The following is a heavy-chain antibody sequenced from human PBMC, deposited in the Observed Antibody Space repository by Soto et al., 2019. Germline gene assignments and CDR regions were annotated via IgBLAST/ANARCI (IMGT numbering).Heavy chain of an antibody. J-gene: IGHJ4*02. CDR2: MSYDGSNE. CDR1: GFTFRSYG. CDR3: GRRAYSGNTGYYPIDS. Sequence: SLRLSCAPSGFTFRSYGMHWVRQAPGKGLEWVAFMSYDGSNEYYADSVKGRFTISRDNSKNKLYLQMNSLRVEDTAVYFCGRRAYSGNTGYYPIDSWGQGSLVTAPQ. V-gene: IGHV3-30-3*01. D-gene: IGHD3-9*01.